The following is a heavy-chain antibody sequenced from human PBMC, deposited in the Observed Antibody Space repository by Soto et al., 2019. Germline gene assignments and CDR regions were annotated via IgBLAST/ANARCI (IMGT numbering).Heavy chain of an antibody. D-gene: IGHD3-10*01. Sequence: QVQLVQSGAEVKKPGSSVKVSCKASGGTFSSYTISWVRQAPGQGLEWMGRIIPILGIANYAQKFQGRVTITADKSTSTAYMELSSLRSEDTAVYYCASEAMVRGMATFYFDYWGQGTLVTVSS. CDR3: ASEAMVRGMATFYFDY. V-gene: IGHV1-69*02. CDR2: IIPILGIA. CDR1: GGTFSSYT. J-gene: IGHJ4*02.